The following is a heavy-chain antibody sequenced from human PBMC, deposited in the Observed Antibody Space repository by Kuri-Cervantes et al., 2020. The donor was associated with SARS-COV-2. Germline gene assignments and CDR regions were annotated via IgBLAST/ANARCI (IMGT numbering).Heavy chain of an antibody. J-gene: IGHJ6*02. CDR2: ISGSGGST. V-gene: IGHV3-23*01. Sequence: GESLKISCAASGFTVSSNYMSWVRQAPGKGLEWVSAISGSGGSTYYADSVKGRFTISRDNSKNTVSLQMDSLEAQDTAVYYCAKGALFAMDVWGQGATVTGSS. CDR1: GFTVSSNY. CDR3: AKGALFAMDV.